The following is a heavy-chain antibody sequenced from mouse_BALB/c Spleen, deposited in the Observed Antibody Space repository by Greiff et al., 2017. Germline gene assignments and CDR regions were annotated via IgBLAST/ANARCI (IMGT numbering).Heavy chain of an antibody. CDR1: GYTFTSYW. D-gene: IGHD2-4*01. CDR3: TREGGLRRFAY. J-gene: IGHJ3*01. Sequence: LQQPGSELVRPGASVKLSCKASGYTFTSYWMHWVKQRPGQGLEWIGNIYPGSGSTNYDEKFKSKATLTVDTSSSTAYMQLSSLTSEDSAVYYCTREGGLRRFAYWGQGTLVTVSA. V-gene: IGHV1S22*01. CDR2: IYPGSGST.